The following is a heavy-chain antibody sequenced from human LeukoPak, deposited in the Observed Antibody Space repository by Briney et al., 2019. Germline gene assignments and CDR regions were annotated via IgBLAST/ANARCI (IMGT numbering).Heavy chain of an antibody. D-gene: IGHD2-15*01. V-gene: IGHV3-74*01. CDR1: GFTFSSYA. J-gene: IGHJ4*02. CDR2: INNDGRST. CDR3: ARDNEYCTGGICRLDY. Sequence: GGSLRLSCAASGFTFSSYAMSWVRQAPGKGLVWVSRINNDGRSTSYAGSVKGRFTISRDNAKNTLYLEMNSLRAEDTAVYYCARDNEYCTGGICRLDYWGQGALVTVSS.